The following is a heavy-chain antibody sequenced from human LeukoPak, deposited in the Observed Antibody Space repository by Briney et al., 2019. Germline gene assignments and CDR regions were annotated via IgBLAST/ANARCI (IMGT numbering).Heavy chain of an antibody. V-gene: IGHV3-30*18. J-gene: IGHJ4*02. CDR3: AKSPVLRYFDWQLDY. CDR1: GFTFSSYG. Sequence: GGSLRLSCAASGFTFSSYGMHWVRQAPGKGLGWVAVISYDGSNKYYADSVKGRFTISRDNSKNTLYLQMNSLRAEDTAVYYCAKSPVLRYFDWQLDYWGQGTLVTVSS. CDR2: ISYDGSNK. D-gene: IGHD3-9*01.